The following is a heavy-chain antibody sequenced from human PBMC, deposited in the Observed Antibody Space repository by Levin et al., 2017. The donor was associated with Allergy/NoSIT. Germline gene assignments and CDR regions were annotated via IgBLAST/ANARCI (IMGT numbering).Heavy chain of an antibody. Sequence: LSLTCAASGFMFSSFAMSWVRQAPGKGLEWVSTIGGSGSSTYSADSVKCRFTISRDNSMNTLYLQMNSLRAEDTAVYYCAKEVYGAGGLYYYGLDVWGQGTPVTVSS. CDR1: GFMFSSFA. V-gene: IGHV3-23*01. CDR2: IGGSGSST. J-gene: IGHJ6*02. D-gene: IGHD3-10*01. CDR3: AKEVYGAGGLYYYGLDV.